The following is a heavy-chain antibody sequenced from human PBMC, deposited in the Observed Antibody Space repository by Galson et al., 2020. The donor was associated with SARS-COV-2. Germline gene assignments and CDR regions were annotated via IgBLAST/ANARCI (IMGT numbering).Heavy chain of an antibody. CDR1: GYSLTELP. CDR3: ATDPYCTGGSCYSH. D-gene: IGHD2-15*01. Sequence: ASVTVSCKASGYSLTELPMHWVRQTPGKGLAWMGGFDPDDGETIYAQKFQDRVTMTEDTSTDTAYMELSSLRSEDTAMYYCATDPYCTGGSCYSHWGQGTLVTVSS. CDR2: FDPDDGET. V-gene: IGHV1-24*01. J-gene: IGHJ4*02.